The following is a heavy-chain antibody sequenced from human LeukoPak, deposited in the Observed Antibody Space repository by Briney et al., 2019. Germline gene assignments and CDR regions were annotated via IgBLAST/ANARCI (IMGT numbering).Heavy chain of an antibody. CDR2: INHSGST. J-gene: IGHJ4*02. Sequence: SETLSLTCAVYGGSFSGYYWSWIRQPPGKGLEWIGEINHSGSTNYKPSLKRRVTMSVDTSKNQFSLKLSSVTAADTAVYYCARGKAGGRFDYWGQGTLVTVSS. V-gene: IGHV4-34*01. D-gene: IGHD3-16*01. CDR1: GGSFSGYY. CDR3: ARGKAGGRFDY.